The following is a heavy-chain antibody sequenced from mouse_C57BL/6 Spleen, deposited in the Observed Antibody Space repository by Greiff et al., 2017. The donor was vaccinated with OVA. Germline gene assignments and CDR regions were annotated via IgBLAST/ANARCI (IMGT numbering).Heavy chain of an antibody. CDR3: ARKALTSFDY. J-gene: IGHJ2*01. D-gene: IGHD1-3*01. Sequence: VQLQQSGPELVKPGASVKISCKASGYAFSSSWMNWVKQRPGKGLEWIGRIYPGDGDTNYNGKFKGKATLTADKSSSTAYMQLSSLTSEDSAVYFCARKALTSFDYWGQGTTLTVSS. CDR1: GYAFSSSW. CDR2: IYPGDGDT. V-gene: IGHV1-82*01.